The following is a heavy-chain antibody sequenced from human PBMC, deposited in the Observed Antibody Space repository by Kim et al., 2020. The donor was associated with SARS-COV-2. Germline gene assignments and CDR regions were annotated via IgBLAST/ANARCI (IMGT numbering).Heavy chain of an antibody. D-gene: IGHD3-22*01. CDR1: GGSISSGDYY. CDR2: IYYSGST. Sequence: SETLSLTCTVSGGSISSGDYYWSWIRQPPGKGLEWIGYIYYSGSTYYNPSLKSRVTISVDTSKNQFSLKLSSVTAADTAVYYCASAYYYDSSPPGYWGQGTLVTVSS. V-gene: IGHV4-30-4*01. J-gene: IGHJ4*02. CDR3: ASAYYYDSSPPGY.